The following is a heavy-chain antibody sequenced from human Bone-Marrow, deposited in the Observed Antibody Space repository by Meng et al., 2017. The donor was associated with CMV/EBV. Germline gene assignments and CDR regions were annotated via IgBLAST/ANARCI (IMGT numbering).Heavy chain of an antibody. Sequence: GESLKISCAASGFTFSSYGMHWVRQAPGKGLEWVSVIYSGGSTYYADSVKGRFTISRDNSKNTLYLQMNSLRAEDTAVYYCARSRWELRHDAFDIWGQGTMVTVSS. D-gene: IGHD1-26*01. J-gene: IGHJ3*02. CDR1: GFTFSSYG. CDR3: ARSRWELRHDAFDI. CDR2: IYSGGST. V-gene: IGHV3-NL1*01.